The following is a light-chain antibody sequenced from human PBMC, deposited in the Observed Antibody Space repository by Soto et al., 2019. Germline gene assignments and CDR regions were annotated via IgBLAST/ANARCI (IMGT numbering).Light chain of an antibody. CDR3: QQYYNWPLT. CDR2: GAS. V-gene: IGKV3-20*01. J-gene: IGKJ4*01. Sequence: EIVLTQSPGTLSLSPGERATLSCRASQSVSSSYLAWYQQKPGQAPRLLIYGASSRATGIPDRFSGSGSGTDFTLTISRVEPEDFAVYYCQQYYNWPLTFGGGAKVDIK. CDR1: QSVSSSY.